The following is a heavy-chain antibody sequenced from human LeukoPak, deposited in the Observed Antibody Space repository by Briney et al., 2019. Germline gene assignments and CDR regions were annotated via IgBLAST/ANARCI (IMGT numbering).Heavy chain of an antibody. CDR2: ITPSDGA. V-gene: IGHV1-2*02. Sequence: ASVKDSCMSSGYTFTAYAVHWVRQAPGQGLEWMGWITPSDGANYAQKFQGRVTMTRDTSMSTAYMDLNSLTSDDTAVYFCARDRYGDGFAHFDYWGQGTLVTVSS. J-gene: IGHJ4*02. D-gene: IGHD5-24*01. CDR3: ARDRYGDGFAHFDY. CDR1: GYTFTAYA.